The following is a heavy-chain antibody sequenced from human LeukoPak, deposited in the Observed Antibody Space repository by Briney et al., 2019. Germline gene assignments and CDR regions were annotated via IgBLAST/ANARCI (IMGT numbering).Heavy chain of an antibody. V-gene: IGHV3-66*01. CDR3: ARGRYYDTSGYYENDH. J-gene: IGHJ5*02. CDR1: GFTFSTYV. Sequence: GGSLRLSCAASGFTFSTYVMSWVRQAPGKGLEWVSVIYSGDSTYYADSVKGRFTISRDSSKNTLYLQMNSLRAEDTAVYYCARGRYYDTSGYYENDHWGQGTLVTVSS. CDR2: IYSGDST. D-gene: IGHD3-22*01.